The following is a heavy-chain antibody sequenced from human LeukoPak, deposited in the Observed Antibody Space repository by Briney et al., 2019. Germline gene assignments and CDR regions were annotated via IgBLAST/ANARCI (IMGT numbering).Heavy chain of an antibody. J-gene: IGHJ4*02. CDR3: ASFNEAATKYYFDY. D-gene: IGHD4-17*01. V-gene: IGHV4-34*01. CDR1: GGSFSGYY. Sequence: PSETLSLTCAVYGGSFSGYYWSWIRQPPGKGLEWIGEINHSGSTNYNPSLKSRVTISVDTSKNQFSLKLSSVTAADTAVYYCASFNEAATKYYFDYWGQGTLVTVSS. CDR2: INHSGST.